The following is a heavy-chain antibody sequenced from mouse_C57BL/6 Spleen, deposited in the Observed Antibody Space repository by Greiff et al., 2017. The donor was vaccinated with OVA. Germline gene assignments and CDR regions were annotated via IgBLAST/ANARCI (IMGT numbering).Heavy chain of an antibody. D-gene: IGHD1-1*01. CDR1: GYAFSSSW. V-gene: IGHV1-82*01. J-gene: IGHJ1*03. CDR3: ARATVVADWYFDV. Sequence: QVQLQQSGPELVKPGASVKISCKASGYAFSSSWMNWVKQRPGKGLEWIGRIYPGDGDTNYNGKFKGKATLTADKSSSTAYMQLSSLTSEDSAVYFGARATVVADWYFDVWGTGTTVTVSS. CDR2: IYPGDGDT.